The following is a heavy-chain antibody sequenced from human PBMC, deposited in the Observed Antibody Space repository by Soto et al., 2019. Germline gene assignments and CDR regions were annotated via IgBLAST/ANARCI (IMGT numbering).Heavy chain of an antibody. CDR2: INAGNGNT. CDR3: ARGAKLIPHSYGPMVDFDY. CDR1: GYTFTSYA. V-gene: IGHV1-3*01. Sequence: ASVKVSCKASGYTFTSYAMHWVRQAPGQRLEWMGWINAGNGNTKYSQKFQGRVTITRDTSASTAYMELSSLRSEDTAVYYCARGAKLIPHSYGPMVDFDYWGQGTLVTVSS. J-gene: IGHJ4*02. D-gene: IGHD5-18*01.